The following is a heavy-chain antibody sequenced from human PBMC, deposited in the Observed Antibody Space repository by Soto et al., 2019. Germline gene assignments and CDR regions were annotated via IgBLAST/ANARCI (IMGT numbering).Heavy chain of an antibody. Sequence: QLQLQESGSGLVKPSQTLSLTCAVSGGSISSGGYSWSWIRQPPGKGLEWIGYIYHSGSTYYNPPLNTRVTISVDRSKNQFALTLSSVTAANTAAYYCARVPDRWAQGTLVTVSS. D-gene: IGHD2-2*01. CDR3: ARVPDR. CDR1: GGSISSGGYS. V-gene: IGHV4-30-2*01. CDR2: IYHSGST. J-gene: IGHJ5*02.